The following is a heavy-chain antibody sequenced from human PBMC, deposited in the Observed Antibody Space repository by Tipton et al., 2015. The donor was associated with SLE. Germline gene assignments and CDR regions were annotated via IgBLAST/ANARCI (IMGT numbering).Heavy chain of an antibody. V-gene: IGHV3-23*01. CDR1: GFTFSSYA. Sequence: SLRLSCAASGFTFSSYAMSWVRQAPGKGLEWVSAISGSGGSAYYADSVKGRFTISRDNSKNTLYLQMNSLRAEDTAVYYCAKDPATVTSYFDYWGQGTLVTVSS. CDR2: ISGSGGSA. CDR3: AKDPATVTSYFDY. D-gene: IGHD4-17*01. J-gene: IGHJ4*02.